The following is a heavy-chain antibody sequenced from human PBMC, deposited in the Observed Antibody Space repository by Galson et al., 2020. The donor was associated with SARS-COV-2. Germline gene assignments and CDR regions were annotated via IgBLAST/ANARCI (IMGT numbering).Heavy chain of an antibody. CDR3: AGWYSRF. CDR1: GFTFSTSY. CDR2: IGGSSDVI. D-gene: IGHD6-13*01. V-gene: IGHV3-48*02. J-gene: IGHJ4*02. Sequence: GGSLRLSCAASGFTFSTSYMSWVRQAPGKGLEWLSYIGGSSDVIKYADSVKGRFTISRDNAKNLLDLHMNSLRDEDTAGYYGAGWYSRFWGQGTLVTVSS.